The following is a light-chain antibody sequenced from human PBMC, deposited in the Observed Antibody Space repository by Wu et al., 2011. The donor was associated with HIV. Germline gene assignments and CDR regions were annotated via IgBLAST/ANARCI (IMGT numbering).Light chain of an antibody. J-gene: IGKJ1*01. CDR3: QQYRDWSWT. CDR2: AAS. CDR1: QGISNF. V-gene: IGKV1-27*01. Sequence: DIQMTQSPSSLSASVGDRVTIACRASQGISNFLAWYQQKPGKPPKVLIYAASTLQSGVPSRFSGSGSGTDFTLTISSLQSEDFAVYYCQQYRDWSWTFGQGTKVEIK.